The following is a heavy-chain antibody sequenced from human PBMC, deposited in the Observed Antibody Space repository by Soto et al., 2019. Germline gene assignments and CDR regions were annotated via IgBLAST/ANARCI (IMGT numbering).Heavy chain of an antibody. Sequence: GVSLRLFCGASGFSFSSYPMTWVRQAPGKGLEWVSVISGSGTNTYYAESVKGRFTISRDSSQNTLYLQMNSLRAEDTAVYYCAKEKPTNTCLDPWGQGTLVTVXS. V-gene: IGHV3-23*01. D-gene: IGHD2-2*02. CDR3: AKEKPTNTCLDP. CDR2: ISGSGTNT. J-gene: IGHJ5*02. CDR1: GFSFSSYP.